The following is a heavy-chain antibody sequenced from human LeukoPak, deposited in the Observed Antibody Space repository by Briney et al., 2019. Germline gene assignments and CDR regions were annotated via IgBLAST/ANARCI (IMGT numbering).Heavy chain of an antibody. CDR3: ASLYDSSGYYYYDDY. D-gene: IGHD3-22*01. Sequence: SETLSLTCTVSGGSISSGSYYWSWIRQPAGKGLEWIGRIYTSGSTNYNPSLKSRVTISVDTSKNQFSLKLSSVTAADTAVYYCASLYDSSGYYYYDDYWGQGTLVTVSS. J-gene: IGHJ4*02. CDR2: IYTSGST. V-gene: IGHV4-61*02. CDR1: GGSISSGSYY.